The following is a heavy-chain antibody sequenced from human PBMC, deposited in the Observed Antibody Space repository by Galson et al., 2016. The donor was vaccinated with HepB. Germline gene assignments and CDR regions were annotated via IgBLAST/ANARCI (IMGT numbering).Heavy chain of an antibody. Sequence: SLRLSCAASGFTFDNFDNYAMHWVRQAPGKGLEWVSGISWNSDYIAYADSVKGRFSISRDNAENSLYLQMNSLRAEDTALYYCAKDRGSGSYRAIYYYGLDVWGQGTTVTVSS. CDR3: AKDRGSGSYRAIYYYGLDV. D-gene: IGHD1-26*01. J-gene: IGHJ6*02. V-gene: IGHV3-9*01. CDR1: GFTFDNFDNYA. CDR2: ISWNSDYI.